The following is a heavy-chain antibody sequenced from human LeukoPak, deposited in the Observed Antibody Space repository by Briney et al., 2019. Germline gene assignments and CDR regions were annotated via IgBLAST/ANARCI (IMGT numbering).Heavy chain of an antibody. V-gene: IGHV3-30*04. CDR1: GFTFSSYA. CDR3: ARDFFNAGATNTFDY. D-gene: IGHD1-26*01. CDR2: ISYDGSNK. J-gene: IGHJ4*02. Sequence: GGSLRLSCAASGFTFSSYAMHWVRQAPGKGLEWVAVISYDGSNKYYADSVKGRFTISRDNSKNTLYLQMNSLRAEDTAVYYCARDFFNAGATNTFDYWGQGTLVTVSS.